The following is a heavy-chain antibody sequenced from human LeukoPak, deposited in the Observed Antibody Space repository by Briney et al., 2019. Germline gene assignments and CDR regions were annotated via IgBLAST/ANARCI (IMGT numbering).Heavy chain of an antibody. CDR1: GGSISSYY. D-gene: IGHD6-19*01. J-gene: IGHJ5*02. CDR2: IYYSGST. Sequence: SSETLSLTCTVSGGSISSYYWSWIRQPPGKGLEWIGYIYYSGSTNYNPSLKSRVTMSVDTSKNQFSLKLSSVTAADTAVYYCARDGYSSGWGRVSWFDPWGQGTLVTVSS. CDR3: ARDGYSSGWGRVSWFDP. V-gene: IGHV4-59*12.